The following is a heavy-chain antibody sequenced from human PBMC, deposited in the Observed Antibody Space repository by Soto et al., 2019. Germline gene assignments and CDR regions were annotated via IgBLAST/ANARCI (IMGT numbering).Heavy chain of an antibody. J-gene: IGHJ5*01. CDR2: IYSSGST. D-gene: IGHD3-16*01. Sequence: SQTLSLTCTVSRDSVTSGNYSWTWIRQPPGKGLEWVGHIYSSGSTNYSPSLKSRVTISLNTPNNQFSLKVTSVTAADTAVYYCAMIPGGTYMLYWFDPWGQGTLVTVSS. CDR3: AMIPGGTYMLYWFDP. V-gene: IGHV4-61*01. CDR1: RDSVTSGNYS.